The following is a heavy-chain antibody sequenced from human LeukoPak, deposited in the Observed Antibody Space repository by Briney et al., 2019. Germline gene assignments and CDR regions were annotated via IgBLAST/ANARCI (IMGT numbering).Heavy chain of an antibody. CDR3: ARGDYSSSVPDY. CDR1: GFTFSNYA. J-gene: IGHJ4*02. Sequence: GGSLRLSCAASGFTFSNYAMSWVRQAPGKGLEWVSGISGGGGTTYYADSVKGRFTISRDNAKNSLYLQMNSLRAEDTAVYYCARGDYSSSVPDYWGQGTLVTVSS. CDR2: ISGGGGTT. V-gene: IGHV3-23*01. D-gene: IGHD2-2*01.